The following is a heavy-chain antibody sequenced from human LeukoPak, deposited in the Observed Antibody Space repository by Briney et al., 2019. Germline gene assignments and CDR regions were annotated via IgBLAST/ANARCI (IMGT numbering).Heavy chain of an antibody. Sequence: ASVNVSCTASGGTFSIYAISWVRQAPGQGLEWMGGIIPIFGTANYAQKFQGRVTITADESTSTAYMELSSLRSEDTAVYYCARESPMATIIWGQGTLVTVSS. J-gene: IGHJ4*02. CDR1: GGTFSIYA. CDR2: IIPIFGTA. V-gene: IGHV1-69*13. D-gene: IGHD5-24*01. CDR3: ARESPMATII.